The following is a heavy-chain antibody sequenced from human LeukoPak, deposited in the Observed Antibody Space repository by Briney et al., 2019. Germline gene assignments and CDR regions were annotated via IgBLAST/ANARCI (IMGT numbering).Heavy chain of an antibody. D-gene: IGHD6-13*01. CDR1: GGSIRSSSYY. V-gene: IGHV4-39*07. Sequence: SETLSLTCTVSGGSIRSSSYYWGWIRQPPGKGLEWIGNIYYTGRTYYNPSLKSRVTISVDTSKNQFSLKLSSVTAADTAVYYCARGYSSSWYYNWFDPWGQGTLVTVSS. CDR2: IYYTGRT. CDR3: ARGYSSSWYYNWFDP. J-gene: IGHJ5*02.